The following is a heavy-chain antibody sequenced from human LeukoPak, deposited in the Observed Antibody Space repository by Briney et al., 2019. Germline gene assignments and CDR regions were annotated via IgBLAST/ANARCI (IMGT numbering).Heavy chain of an antibody. CDR2: IYHTGST. CDR3: ARGPLGGESFDI. J-gene: IGHJ3*02. CDR1: GGSLSNHY. V-gene: IGHV4-4*07. Sequence: TSETLSLTCTVSGGSLSNHYWNWIRHPAGTGLEYIGRIYHTGSTNYNPSLKSRVTLSVDTSNNQFSLNLTSVTAADTAVYYCARGPLGGESFDIWGQGTMVTASS. D-gene: IGHD3-16*01.